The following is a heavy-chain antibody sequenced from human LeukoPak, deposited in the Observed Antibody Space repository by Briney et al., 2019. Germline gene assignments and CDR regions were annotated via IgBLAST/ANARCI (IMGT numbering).Heavy chain of an antibody. V-gene: IGHV4-4*07. J-gene: IGHJ4*02. CDR2: IYTSGCT. CDR1: GGSISSYY. D-gene: IGHD3-22*01. Sequence: SETLSLTCTVSGGSISSYYWSWIRQPAGKGLEWIGRIYTSGCTNYNPSLKSRVTMSVDMSKNQFSLKLSSVTAADTAVYYCARGSHSGDYDRLDYWGQGTLVTVSS. CDR3: ARGSHSGDYDRLDY.